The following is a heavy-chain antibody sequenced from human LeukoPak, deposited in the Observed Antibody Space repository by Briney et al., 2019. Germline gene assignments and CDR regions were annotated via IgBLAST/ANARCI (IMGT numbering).Heavy chain of an antibody. D-gene: IGHD3-10*01. CDR2: IKQDGSEK. Sequence: PGGSLRLSCAASGFTFSSYWMSWVRQAPGKGLEWVANIKQDGSEKYYVDSVKGRFTISRDNAKNSLYLQMNSLRAEDTAMYYCARQWFGVAPSRNDAFDIWAKGQWSPSLQ. V-gene: IGHV3-7*01. J-gene: IGHJ3*02. CDR3: ARQWFGVAPSRNDAFDI. CDR1: GFTFSSYW.